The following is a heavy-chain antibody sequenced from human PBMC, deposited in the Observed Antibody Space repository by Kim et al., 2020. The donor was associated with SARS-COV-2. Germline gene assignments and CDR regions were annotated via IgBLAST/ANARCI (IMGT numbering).Heavy chain of an antibody. CDR3: AREFPTVGYGENWYFDL. D-gene: IGHD4-17*01. J-gene: IGHJ2*01. V-gene: IGHV3-33*01. Sequence: GGSLRLSCAASGFTFSSYGMHWVRQAPGKGLEWVAVIWYDGSNKYYADSVKGRFTISRDNSKNTLYLQMNSLRAEDTAVYYCAREFPTVGYGENWYFDLWGRGTLVTVSS. CDR1: GFTFSSYG. CDR2: IWYDGSNK.